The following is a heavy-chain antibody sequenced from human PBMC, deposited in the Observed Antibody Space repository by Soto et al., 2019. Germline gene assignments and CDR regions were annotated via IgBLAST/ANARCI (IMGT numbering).Heavy chain of an antibody. CDR3: ARGPITQTSFIDH. Sequence: GVLRLSCEASGFTFSSYPMHWVRQAPGKGLEWVTVISYDGGNQYYADSVKGRFTISRDNSKDTLYLQMHSLRSDDTAVYFCARGPITQTSFIDHWGQGTLVTVSS. CDR1: GFTFSSYP. V-gene: IGHV3-30-3*01. J-gene: IGHJ4*02. D-gene: IGHD1-20*01. CDR2: ISYDGGNQ.